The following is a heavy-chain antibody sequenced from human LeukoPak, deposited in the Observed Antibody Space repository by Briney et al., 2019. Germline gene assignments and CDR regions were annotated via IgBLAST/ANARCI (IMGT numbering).Heavy chain of an antibody. CDR2: ISYDGSNK. V-gene: IGHV3-30-3*01. J-gene: IGHJ4*02. D-gene: IGHD1-20*01. Sequence: PGGSLRLSCAASGFTFSSYAMHWVRQAPGKGLEWVAVISYDGSNKYYADSVKGRFTISRDNSKNTLYLQMNSLRAEDTAVYYCARDLVRGYNYYFDYWGQGTLVTVSS. CDR1: GFTFSSYA. CDR3: ARDLVRGYNYYFDY.